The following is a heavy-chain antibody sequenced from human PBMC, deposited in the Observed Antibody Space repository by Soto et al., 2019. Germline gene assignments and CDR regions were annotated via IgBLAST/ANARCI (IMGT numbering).Heavy chain of an antibody. CDR2: ISGSGADT. CDR3: AKDTGRGGGSVFDY. V-gene: IGHV3-23*01. D-gene: IGHD2-15*01. J-gene: IGHJ4*02. Sequence: GGSLRLSCAPSGFIFSNYAMSWVRQARGKGLEWVSAISGSGADTYYTESVKGRFTISRDNFKNTLYLQMNSLRAEDTAVYYCAKDTGRGGGSVFDYWGQGTPVTVSS. CDR1: GFIFSNYA.